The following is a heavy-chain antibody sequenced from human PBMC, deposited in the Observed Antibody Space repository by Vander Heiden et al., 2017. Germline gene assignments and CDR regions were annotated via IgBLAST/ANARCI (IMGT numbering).Heavy chain of an antibody. CDR1: GFTFSSYD. J-gene: IGHJ4*02. D-gene: IGHD5-12*01. V-gene: IGHV3-13*01. CDR3: ARAGRGGYDLVY. CDR2: IGTAGDT. Sequence: EVQLVESGGGLVQPGGSLSLPCAASGFTFSSYDMHWVRQATGKGLEWVSAIGTAGDTYYPGSVKGRFTISRENAKNSLYLQMNSLRAGDTAVYYCARAGRGGYDLVYWGQGTLVTVSS.